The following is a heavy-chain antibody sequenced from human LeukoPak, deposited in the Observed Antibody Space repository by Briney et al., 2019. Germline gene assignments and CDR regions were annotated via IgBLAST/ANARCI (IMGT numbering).Heavy chain of an antibody. CDR1: GGSFSGYY. CDR3: ASSDDSSGYYYIGFFNY. CDR2: INHSGST. V-gene: IGHV4-34*01. Sequence: SETLSLTCGVYGGSFSGYYWSWIRQPPGKGLEWIGEINHSGSTNYNPSLKSRVTISVDTSKNQFSLKLSSVTAADTAVYYCASSDDSSGYYYIGFFNYWGQGTLVTVSS. J-gene: IGHJ4*02. D-gene: IGHD3-22*01.